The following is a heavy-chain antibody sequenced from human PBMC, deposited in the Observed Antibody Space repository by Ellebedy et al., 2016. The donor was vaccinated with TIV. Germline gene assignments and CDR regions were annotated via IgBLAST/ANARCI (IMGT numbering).Heavy chain of an antibody. J-gene: IGHJ2*01. CDR1: AFTFSSFA. D-gene: IGHD6-19*01. CDR2: INGNGGSA. Sequence: PGGSLRLSCSASAFTFSSFAMHWIRQGPGKRPEYVSAINGNGGSAFYADSVKGRFTVSRDNSKNTMFLQMSSLRAEDTALYYCAVVAGSWYFDLWGRGTLVTVSS. CDR3: AVVAGSWYFDL. V-gene: IGHV3-64D*09.